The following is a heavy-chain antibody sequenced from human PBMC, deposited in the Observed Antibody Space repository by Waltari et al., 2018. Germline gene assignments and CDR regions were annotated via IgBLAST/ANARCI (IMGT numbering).Heavy chain of an antibody. CDR1: GDILNSYA. D-gene: IGHD1-26*01. J-gene: IGHJ4*02. CDR2: VIPTFGTT. Sequence: QVHLVQSGPEVKKPGSSVRVSCKASGDILNSYAIAWVRQAPGQGLEWMGRVIPTFGTTNYEQNFQGRLKITSDTSTTSVTMELSGLKFDDTGIYYCTSNTYYVPDYWGQGTVVNV. CDR3: TSNTYYVPDY. V-gene: IGHV1-69*14.